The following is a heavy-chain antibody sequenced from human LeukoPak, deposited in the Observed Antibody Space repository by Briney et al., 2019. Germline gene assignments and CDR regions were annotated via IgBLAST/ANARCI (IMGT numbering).Heavy chain of an antibody. D-gene: IGHD3-10*01. CDR1: GGSISNYY. J-gene: IGHJ4*02. CDR3: ARGPNYYGSGSLDY. CDR2: IDYSGST. V-gene: IGHV4-59*01. Sequence: PSETLSLTCTVSGGSISNYYWSWIRQPPGKGLEWIAYIDYSGSTNYSPSLKSRVTISVDTSKNQFSLKLSSVTAADTAVYYCARGPNYYGSGSLDYWGQGTLVTVSS.